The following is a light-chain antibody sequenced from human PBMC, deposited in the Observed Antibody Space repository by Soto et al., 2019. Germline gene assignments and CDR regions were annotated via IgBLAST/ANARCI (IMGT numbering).Light chain of an antibody. CDR2: DAS. J-gene: IGKJ1*01. CDR1: QSISSW. V-gene: IGKV1-5*01. Sequence: DIQMTQSPSTLSASVGDRVTITCRASQSISSWLAWYQQKPGKAPKLLIYDASSLEIGVPSRFSGSGSRTEITLTISSLQPDDFATYYCQQYNSYSFGQGTKVDI. CDR3: QQYNSYS.